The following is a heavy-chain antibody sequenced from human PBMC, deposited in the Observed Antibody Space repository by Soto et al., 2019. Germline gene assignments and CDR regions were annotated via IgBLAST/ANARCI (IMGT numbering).Heavy chain of an antibody. D-gene: IGHD3-3*02. V-gene: IGHV4-4*07. CDR3: ARVAFSYFGMDV. CDR1: GGAISSYY. J-gene: IGHJ6*02. CDR2: VFSSGST. Sequence: SETLSLTCSVPGGAISSYYWSWVRQPAGKGLEWIGRVFSSGSTNYNASLRSRVTMSIDTSKNEVSLTLRSVTAADTGVYYCARVAFSYFGMDVWGPGTTVTVSS.